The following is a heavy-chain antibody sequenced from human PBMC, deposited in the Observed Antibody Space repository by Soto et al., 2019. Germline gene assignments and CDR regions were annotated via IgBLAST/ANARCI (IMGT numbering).Heavy chain of an antibody. CDR1: GFTFSSYG. V-gene: IGHV3-30*18. Sequence: GGSLRLSCAASGFTFSSYGMHWVRQAPGKGLEWVAVISYDGSNKYYADSVKGRFTISRDNSKNTLYLQMNSLRAEDTAVYYCAKAVLWSDDAFDIWGQGTMVTLSS. J-gene: IGHJ3*02. CDR3: AKAVLWSDDAFDI. CDR2: ISYDGSNK. D-gene: IGHD3-10*01.